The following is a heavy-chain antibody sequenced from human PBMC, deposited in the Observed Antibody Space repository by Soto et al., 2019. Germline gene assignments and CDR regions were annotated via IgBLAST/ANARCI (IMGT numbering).Heavy chain of an antibody. CDR1: GYTFNRHG. Sequence: QVPLVQSGGEVTKPGASVKVSCKASGYTFNRHGITWVRQAPGQGLEWMGWISGYNGDVNYEQKFQGRVTLSSDTLTSTVYLELKSLRFDDTAVYYCARVRIVGAREIDFWGQGTLVTVSS. J-gene: IGHJ4*02. CDR3: ARVRIVGAREIDF. CDR2: ISGYNGDV. D-gene: IGHD1-26*01. V-gene: IGHV1-18*04.